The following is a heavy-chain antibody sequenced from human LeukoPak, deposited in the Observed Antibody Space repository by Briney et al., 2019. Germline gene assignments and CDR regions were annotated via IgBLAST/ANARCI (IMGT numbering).Heavy chain of an antibody. Sequence: GGSWRLSCAAPGFTSSSTSMSWVGQAQGKGLGGVSVIYSGGSTYYADSVKGRFTISRDNSKNTLYLQMNSLRAEDTAVYYCARDRANEGDFDYWGQGTLVTVSS. CDR1: GFTSSSTS. J-gene: IGHJ4*02. CDR2: IYSGGST. V-gene: IGHV3-66*01. CDR3: ARDRANEGDFDY.